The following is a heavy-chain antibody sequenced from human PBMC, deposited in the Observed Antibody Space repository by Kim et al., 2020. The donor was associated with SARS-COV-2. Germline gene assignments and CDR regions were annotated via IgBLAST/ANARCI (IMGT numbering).Heavy chain of an antibody. Sequence: RFTISRDNSKNTLYLQMNSLRAEDTAVYYCARDGFGGAIAVAGTFYYFDYWGQGTLVTVSS. CDR3: ARDGFGGAIAVAGTFYYFDY. J-gene: IGHJ4*02. D-gene: IGHD6-19*01. V-gene: IGHV3-30*01.